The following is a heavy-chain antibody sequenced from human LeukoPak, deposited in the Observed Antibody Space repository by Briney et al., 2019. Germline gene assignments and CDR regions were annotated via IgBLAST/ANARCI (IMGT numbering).Heavy chain of an antibody. Sequence: PSETLSLTCTVSGGSISSGGYYWSWIRQHPGKGLEWIGYIYYSGSTYYNPSLKSRVTISVDTSKNQFSLKLSSVTAADTAVYYCARSEPPHYDFWSGYFGPPYGMDVWGQGTTVTVSS. V-gene: IGHV4-31*03. D-gene: IGHD3-3*01. CDR1: GGSISSGGYY. CDR3: ARSEPPHYDFWSGYFGPPYGMDV. J-gene: IGHJ6*02. CDR2: IYYSGST.